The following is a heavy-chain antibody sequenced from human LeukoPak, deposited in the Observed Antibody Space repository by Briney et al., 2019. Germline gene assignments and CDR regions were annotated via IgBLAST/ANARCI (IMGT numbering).Heavy chain of an antibody. CDR2: ISSSSSYI. Sequence: PGGSLRLSCAASGFTFSSYSMNWVRQAPGKGLGWVSSISSSSSYIYYADSVKGRFTISRDNAKNSLYLQMNSLRAEDTAVYYCARESGGWYMRYFDYWGQGTLVTVSS. CDR3: ARESGGWYMRYFDY. D-gene: IGHD6-19*01. J-gene: IGHJ4*02. V-gene: IGHV3-21*01. CDR1: GFTFSSYS.